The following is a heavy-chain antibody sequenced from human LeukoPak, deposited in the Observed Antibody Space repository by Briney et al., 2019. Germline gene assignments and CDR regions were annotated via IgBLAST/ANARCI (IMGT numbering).Heavy chain of an antibody. Sequence: SVKVSCKASGGTCSGYVISWVRQAPGQGLEWMGGIIPMLNKANYAQKFQGRVTVTTDESTSTANMELRSLRSEDTAIYYCARCSSGGCFFDFWAQGTLVTVSS. J-gene: IGHJ4*02. V-gene: IGHV1-69*05. CDR3: ARCSSGGCFFDF. D-gene: IGHD2-15*01. CDR1: GGTCSGYV. CDR2: IIPMLNKA.